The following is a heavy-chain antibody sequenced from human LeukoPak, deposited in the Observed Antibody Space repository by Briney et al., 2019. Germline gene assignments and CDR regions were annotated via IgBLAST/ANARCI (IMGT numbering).Heavy chain of an antibody. Sequence: GASVKVSCKASGYTFTRYHIHWVRQAPGQGLEWMGVINPSGGPATYAQKFQGRVTLTRDASTTTVYMEVNSLRSDDTAVYYCARDLDSYGYYWGQGTLVTVSS. CDR2: INPSGGPA. CDR1: GYTFTRYH. J-gene: IGHJ4*02. V-gene: IGHV1-46*01. CDR3: ARDLDSYGYY. D-gene: IGHD5-18*01.